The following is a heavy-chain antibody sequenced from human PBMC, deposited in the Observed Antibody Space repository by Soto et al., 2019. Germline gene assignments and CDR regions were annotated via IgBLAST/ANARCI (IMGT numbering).Heavy chain of an antibody. CDR3: AREARSSSWYFDY. Sequence: SETLSLTCTVSGGSISSGGYYWSWIRQHPGKGLEWIGYIYYSGSTYYNPSLKSRVTISVDTSKNQFSLKLSSVTAADTAVYYCAREARSSSWYFDYWGQGTLVTVSS. CDR1: GGSISSGGYY. J-gene: IGHJ4*02. V-gene: IGHV4-31*03. CDR2: IYYSGST. D-gene: IGHD6-6*01.